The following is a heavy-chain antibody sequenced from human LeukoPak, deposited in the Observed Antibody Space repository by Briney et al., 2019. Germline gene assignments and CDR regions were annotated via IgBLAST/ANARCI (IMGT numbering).Heavy chain of an antibody. J-gene: IGHJ4*01. CDR2: INPRGGST. D-gene: IGHD6-25*01. CDR3: ARVGSAAATADY. Sequence: ASVKLSCKASGYTFTSYYMHWMRQAPGQGPEWMGIINPRGGSTDYAQKFQGIITLTSDTSTSTVSMELNSMRSDHTAVYFWARVGSAAATADYWGQGTLVTVSS. V-gene: IGHV1-46*01. CDR1: GYTFTSYY.